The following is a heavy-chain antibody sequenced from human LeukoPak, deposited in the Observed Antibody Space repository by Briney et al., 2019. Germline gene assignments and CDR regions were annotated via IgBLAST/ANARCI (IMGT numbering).Heavy chain of an antibody. CDR3: ARHGECSGGSCYSLVYFDY. CDR2: IYHSGST. J-gene: IGHJ4*02. V-gene: IGHV4-38-2*01. CDR1: GYSISSGYY. Sequence: SETLSLTCAVSGYSISSGYYWGWIRQPPGKGLEWIGSIYHSGSTYYNPSLKSRVIISVDTSKNQFSLKLSSVTAADTAVYYCARHGECSGGSCYSLVYFDYWGQGTLVTVSS. D-gene: IGHD2-15*01.